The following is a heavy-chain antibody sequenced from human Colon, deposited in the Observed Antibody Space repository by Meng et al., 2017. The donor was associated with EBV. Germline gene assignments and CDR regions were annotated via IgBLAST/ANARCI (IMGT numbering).Heavy chain of an antibody. CDR1: GGSISSSGYY. CDR3: VRYSYGFDY. V-gene: IGHV4-30-4*01. J-gene: IGHJ4*02. CDR2: SYYSGST. Sequence: QVQLQESGPGLVXPXXXXXLTCSVSGGSISSSGYYWSWIRQPPGKGLEWIGYSYYSGSTYYNPSLKSRVTISVDTSNNQFSLKLKSVTAADTAVYYCVRYSYGFDYWGQGTLVTVSS. D-gene: IGHD5-18*01.